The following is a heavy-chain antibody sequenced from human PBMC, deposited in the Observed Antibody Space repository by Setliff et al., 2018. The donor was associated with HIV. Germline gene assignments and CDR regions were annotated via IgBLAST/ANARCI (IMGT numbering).Heavy chain of an antibody. CDR1: GYNFDFHY. Sequence: ASVKVSCKSSGYNFDFHYVHWVRQAPGQGLEWMGGIIPIFGTANYAQKFQGRLTIPADESLTTAYMELSSLTSEDTAVYYCARPTTEGDYYDSSGYLSGAFDIWGQGTMVTVSS. CDR2: IIPIFGTA. V-gene: IGHV1-69*13. D-gene: IGHD3-22*01. CDR3: ARPTTEGDYYDSSGYLSGAFDI. J-gene: IGHJ3*02.